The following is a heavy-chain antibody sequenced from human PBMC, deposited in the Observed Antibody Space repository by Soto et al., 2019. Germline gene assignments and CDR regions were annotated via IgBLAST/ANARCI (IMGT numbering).Heavy chain of an antibody. Sequence: QVHLVQSGAEVKKPGASVKVSCKASGYIFSNYGISWVQQAPGQGLEWMGWISTYNANTYYAQKLQGRVTMTTDTSTSTSYTELRSLRSDDTAVFYCARERDGSSSSSAESLQYWRQGTLLTVSS. CDR1: GYIFSNYG. J-gene: IGHJ1*01. CDR2: ISTYNANT. D-gene: IGHD6-6*01. CDR3: ARERDGSSSSSAESLQY. V-gene: IGHV1-18*01.